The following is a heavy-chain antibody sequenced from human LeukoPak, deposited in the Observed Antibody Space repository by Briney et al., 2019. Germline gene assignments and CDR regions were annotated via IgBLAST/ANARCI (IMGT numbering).Heavy chain of an antibody. CDR3: AREDYGDYYYGMDV. D-gene: IGHD4-17*01. J-gene: IGHJ6*02. Sequence: SETLSLTCTVPGGSISSSSYYWGWIRQPPGKGLEWIGSIYYSGSTYYNPSLKSRVTISVDTSKNQFSLKLSSVTAADTAVYYCAREDYGDYYYGMDVWGQGTTVTVSS. CDR2: IYYSGST. V-gene: IGHV4-39*07. CDR1: GGSISSSSYY.